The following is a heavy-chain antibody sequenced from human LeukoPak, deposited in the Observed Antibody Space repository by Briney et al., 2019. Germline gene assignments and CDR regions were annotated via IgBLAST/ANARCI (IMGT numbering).Heavy chain of an antibody. D-gene: IGHD5-24*01. CDR1: GASISSYY. CDR3: ARVSRDGYNFVPRSAKYYFDY. Sequence: PSETLSLTCTVSGASISSYYWTWIRQPPGKGLEWIGYIYYSGSTNYNPSLKSRVTISVDTSKNQFSLKLSSVTAADTAVYYCARVSRDGYNFVPRSAKYYFDYWGQGTLVTVSS. CDR2: IYYSGST. V-gene: IGHV4-59*12. J-gene: IGHJ4*02.